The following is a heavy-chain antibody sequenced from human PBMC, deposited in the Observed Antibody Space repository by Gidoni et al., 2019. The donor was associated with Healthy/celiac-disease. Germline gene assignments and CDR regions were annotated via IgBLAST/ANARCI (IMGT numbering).Heavy chain of an antibody. Sequence: EVQLVESGGGLVQPGRSLRLSCAASGFTFDDYAMHWVRQAPGKGLEWVSGISWNSGSIGYADSVKGRLTISRDNAKNSLYLQMNSLRAEDTAWYYCAKGRFLEWSPLYGMDVWGQGTTVTVSS. CDR2: ISWNSGSI. D-gene: IGHD3-3*01. CDR3: AKGRFLEWSPLYGMDV. CDR1: GFTFDDYA. J-gene: IGHJ6*02. V-gene: IGHV3-9*01.